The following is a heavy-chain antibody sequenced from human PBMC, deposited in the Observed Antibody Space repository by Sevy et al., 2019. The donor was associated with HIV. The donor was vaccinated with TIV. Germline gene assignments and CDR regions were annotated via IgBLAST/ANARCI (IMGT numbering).Heavy chain of an antibody. CDR1: GFTFSSYA. Sequence: GGSLRLSCAASGFTFSSYAMHWVRQAPGKGLEWVAVISYDGSNKYYADSVKGRFTISRDNSKNTLYLQMNSLRAEETAVYYCARDLKKYQLLSKLSYYFDYWGQGTLVTVSS. D-gene: IGHD2-2*01. CDR2: ISYDGSNK. J-gene: IGHJ4*02. CDR3: ARDLKKYQLLSKLSYYFDY. V-gene: IGHV3-30-3*01.